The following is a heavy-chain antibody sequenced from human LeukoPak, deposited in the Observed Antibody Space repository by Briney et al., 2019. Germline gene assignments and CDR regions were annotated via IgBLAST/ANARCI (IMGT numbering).Heavy chain of an antibody. V-gene: IGHV4-34*01. J-gene: IGHJ4*02. CDR2: INHSGSI. Sequence: PSETLSLTCAVYGGSFSGHYWSWIRQPPGNGLEWIGEINHSGSITYSPSLKSRVTISVDTSKNQVSLKLRSVTAADTAVYYCTAQWLTGRVMTDWGQGTLVTVSS. CDR3: TAQWLTGRVMTD. CDR1: GGSFSGHY. D-gene: IGHD6-19*01.